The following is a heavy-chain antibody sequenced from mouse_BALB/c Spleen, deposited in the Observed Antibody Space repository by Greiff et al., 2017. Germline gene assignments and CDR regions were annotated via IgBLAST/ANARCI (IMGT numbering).Heavy chain of an antibody. Sequence: QVQLQQSGAELVRPGVSVKISCKGSGYTFTDYAMHWVKQSHAKSLEWIGVISTYYGDASYNQKFKGKATMTVDKSSSTAYMELARLTSEDSAIYYCARRTADAMDYWGQGTSVTVSS. J-gene: IGHJ4*01. CDR2: ISTYYGDA. CDR3: ARRTADAMDY. D-gene: IGHD1-2*01. V-gene: IGHV1S137*01. CDR1: GYTFTDYA.